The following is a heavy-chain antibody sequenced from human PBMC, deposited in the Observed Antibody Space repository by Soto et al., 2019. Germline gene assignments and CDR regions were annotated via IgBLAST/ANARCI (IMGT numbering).Heavy chain of an antibody. V-gene: IGHV1-46*03. CDR3: ARDFYDILTGYYVDY. J-gene: IGHJ4*02. CDR2: INPSGGST. Sequence: ASVKVSCKASGYTFTSYYMHWVRQAPGQGLEWMGIINPSGGSTSYAQKFQGRVTMTRDTSTRTVYMELSSLRSEDTAVYYCARDFYDILTGYYVDYWGQGTLVTVSS. D-gene: IGHD3-9*01. CDR1: GYTFTSYY.